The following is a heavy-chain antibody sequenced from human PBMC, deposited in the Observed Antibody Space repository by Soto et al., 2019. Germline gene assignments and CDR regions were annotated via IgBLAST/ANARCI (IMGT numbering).Heavy chain of an antibody. CDR2: IYYSGST. CDR1: GGSISSSSYY. D-gene: IGHD3-22*01. J-gene: IGHJ4*02. V-gene: IGHV4-39*01. CDR3: ARHREYYYDSSGFGDY. Sequence: AETLSLTCTVSGGSISSSSYYWGWIRQPPGKGLDWIGSIYYSGSTYYNPSLKSRVTISVDTSKNQFSLKLSSVTAADTAVYYCARHREYYYDSSGFGDYWGQGTLVTVSS.